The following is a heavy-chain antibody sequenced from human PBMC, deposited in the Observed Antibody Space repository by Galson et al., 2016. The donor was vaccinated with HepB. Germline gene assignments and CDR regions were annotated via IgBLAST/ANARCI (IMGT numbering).Heavy chain of an antibody. CDR3: ARGDYGGYGLDV. D-gene: IGHD4-23*01. CDR2: MSHDGSNK. CDR1: GFTFSNYA. V-gene: IGHV3-30*04. Sequence: SLRLSCAASGFTFSNYAMHWVRQAPGKGLEWVAVMSHDGSNKYKADSVKGRFNISRDNSNKTLNLQMNSLRPEDTAFYYCARGDYGGYGLDVWGQGTTVTVSS. J-gene: IGHJ6*02.